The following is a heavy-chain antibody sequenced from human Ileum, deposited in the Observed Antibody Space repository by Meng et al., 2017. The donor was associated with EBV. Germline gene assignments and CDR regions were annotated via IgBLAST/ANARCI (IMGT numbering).Heavy chain of an antibody. J-gene: IGHJ4*02. CDR1: GGSISCSSYH. CDR2: IYYSGST. CDR3: ARDRSGSYYSPTFDY. Sequence: VPRPVLVTPSETPSPTCTVSGGSISCSSYHWGCIRQPPGKGLEWIGSIYYSGSTYYNPSLKSRVTISVDTSKNQFSLKLSSVTAADTAVYYCARDRSGSYYSPTFDYWGQGTLVTVSS. V-gene: IGHV4-39*07. D-gene: IGHD3-10*01.